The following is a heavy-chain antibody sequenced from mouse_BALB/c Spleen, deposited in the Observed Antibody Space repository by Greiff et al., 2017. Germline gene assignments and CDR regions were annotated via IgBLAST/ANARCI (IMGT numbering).Heavy chain of an antibody. Sequence: QVQLQQPGAELVMPGASVKMSCKASGYTFTDYWMHWVKQRPGQGLEWIGAIDTSDSYTSYNQKFKGKATLTVDESSSTAYMQLSSLTSEDSAVYYCARKDGNDLFAYWGQGTLVTVSA. V-gene: IGHV1-69*01. CDR1: GYTFTDYW. CDR2: IDTSDSYT. D-gene: IGHD2-2*01. J-gene: IGHJ3*01. CDR3: ARKDGNDLFAY.